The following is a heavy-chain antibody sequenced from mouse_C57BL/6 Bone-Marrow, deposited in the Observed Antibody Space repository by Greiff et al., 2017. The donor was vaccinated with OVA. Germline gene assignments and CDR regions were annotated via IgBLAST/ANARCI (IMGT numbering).Heavy chain of an antibody. Sequence: EVQLVESGPGLVKPSQSLSLTCSVTGYSITSGYYWNWIRQFPGHKLEWMGYISYDGSNNYNPSLKNRISITSDPSKNQFFLKLNAVTTEDTATYYWARGGNTWFAYWGQGTLVTVSA. J-gene: IGHJ3*01. CDR3: ARGGNTWFAY. V-gene: IGHV3-6*01. CDR1: GYSITSGYY. D-gene: IGHD2-1*01. CDR2: ISYDGSN.